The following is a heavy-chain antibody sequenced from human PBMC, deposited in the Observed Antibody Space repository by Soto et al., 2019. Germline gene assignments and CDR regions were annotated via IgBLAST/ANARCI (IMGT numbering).Heavy chain of an antibody. J-gene: IGHJ3*02. V-gene: IGHV3-73*01. CDR3: SRNIDYAFDI. CDR2: IRSKADSYAT. CDR1: GFTFSGSV. D-gene: IGHD2-15*01. Sequence: EVQLVESGGGLVQPGGSLKLSCAASGFTFSGSVMYWVRQTSGKGLEWVGRIRSKADSYATAYAASAKCRFTIYRDDSKNTEYLQMNSLKTYDTAVYDGSRNIDYAFDIWGQGTMVTVSS.